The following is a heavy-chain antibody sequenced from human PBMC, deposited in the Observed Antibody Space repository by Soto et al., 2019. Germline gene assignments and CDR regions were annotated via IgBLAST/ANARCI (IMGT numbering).Heavy chain of an antibody. V-gene: IGHV1-3*01. CDR3: ARDHRSSSWYDPFYYYYYGMDV. Sequence: ASVKVSCKASGYTITSYAMHWVRQAPGQRLEWMGWINAGNGNTKYSQKFQGRVTITRDTSASTAYMELSSLRSEDTAVYYCARDHRSSSWYDPFYYYYYGMDVWGQGTTVTVSS. J-gene: IGHJ6*02. CDR1: GYTITSYA. CDR2: INAGNGNT. D-gene: IGHD6-13*01.